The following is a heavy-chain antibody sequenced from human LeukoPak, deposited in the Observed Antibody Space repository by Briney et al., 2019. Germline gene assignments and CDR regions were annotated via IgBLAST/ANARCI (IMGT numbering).Heavy chain of an antibody. D-gene: IGHD5-24*01. Sequence: PGGSLRLSCAASGFTFSSYAMHWVRQAPGMGLVWVSRINTDGRTTSYADSVKGRFTISRDNAKNILYLEVNSLRTDDTAVYYCARGGLEPVDYWGQGTLVTVSS. J-gene: IGHJ4*02. CDR1: GFTFSSYA. CDR2: INTDGRTT. CDR3: ARGGLEPVDY. V-gene: IGHV3-74*01.